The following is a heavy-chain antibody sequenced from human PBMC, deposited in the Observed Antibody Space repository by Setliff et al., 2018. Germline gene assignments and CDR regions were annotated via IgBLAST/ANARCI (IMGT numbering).Heavy chain of an antibody. CDR3: ARGWGSGWSKEGAFDI. D-gene: IGHD6-19*01. Sequence: GESLKISCKGSGYSFTDYWIGWVRQMPGEGLEWMGIIHPSNSDTVYSPSFQGQVTISADRSITTAYLQWSSLKASDTAIYYCARGWGSGWSKEGAFDIWGQGTMVTVSS. V-gene: IGHV5-51*01. CDR2: IHPSNSDT. J-gene: IGHJ3*02. CDR1: GYSFTDYW.